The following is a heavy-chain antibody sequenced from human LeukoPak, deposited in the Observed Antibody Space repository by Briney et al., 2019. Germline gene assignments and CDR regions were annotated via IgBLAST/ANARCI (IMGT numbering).Heavy chain of an antibody. CDR3: ARVHYDFWSGYPFDAFDI. Sequence: SETLSLTCAVYGGSFSGYYWSWIRQPPGKGLEWIGEINHSGSTNYNPSLKSRVTISVDTSKNQFSLKLSSVTAADTAVYYCARVHYDFWSGYPFDAFDIWGQGTMVTVSS. CDR1: GGSFSGYY. J-gene: IGHJ3*02. CDR2: INHSGST. D-gene: IGHD3-3*01. V-gene: IGHV4-34*01.